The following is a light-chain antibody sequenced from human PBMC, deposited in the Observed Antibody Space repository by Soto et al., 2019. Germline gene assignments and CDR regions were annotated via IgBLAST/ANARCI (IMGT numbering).Light chain of an antibody. CDR2: RAS. J-gene: IGKJ3*01. CDR3: QQYETYSGT. V-gene: IGKV1-5*03. Sequence: DIQMTQSPSSLSASVGDRVTITCRASQIINTWLAWYQQKPGKAPKLVIYRASNLVNGVPSRFSGSGSGTEFTLTISSLQPDDFSIYYCQQYETYSGTFGPGTNVDL. CDR1: QIINTW.